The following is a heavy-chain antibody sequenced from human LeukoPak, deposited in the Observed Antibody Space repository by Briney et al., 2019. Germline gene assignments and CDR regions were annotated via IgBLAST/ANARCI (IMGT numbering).Heavy chain of an antibody. Sequence: SVKVSCKASGGTFSSYAISWVRQAPGQGLEWMGGIIPIFGTANYAQKFQGRVTITADESTSTAYMELSSLRSEDTAVYYCASSWQWLVPDYYYGMDVWGQGTTVTVSS. D-gene: IGHD6-19*01. V-gene: IGHV1-69*13. J-gene: IGHJ6*02. CDR1: GGTFSSYA. CDR2: IIPIFGTA. CDR3: ASSWQWLVPDYYYGMDV.